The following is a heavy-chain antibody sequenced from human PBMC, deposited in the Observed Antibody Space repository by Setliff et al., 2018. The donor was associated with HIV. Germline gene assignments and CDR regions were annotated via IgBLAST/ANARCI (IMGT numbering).Heavy chain of an antibody. CDR2: INANSGSP. CDR1: GYNFENYA. D-gene: IGHD4-17*01. J-gene: IGHJ5*02. Sequence: GASVKVSCKTSGYNFENYAINWVRQAPGQGLEWMGWINANSGSPTYAQAFTGRFFFSVDTAVATAYLQINNLKTEDTAVYFCARGLYGDYGGDLNWLDPWGRGTRVTVSS. V-gene: IGHV7-4-1*02. CDR3: ARGLYGDYGGDLNWLDP.